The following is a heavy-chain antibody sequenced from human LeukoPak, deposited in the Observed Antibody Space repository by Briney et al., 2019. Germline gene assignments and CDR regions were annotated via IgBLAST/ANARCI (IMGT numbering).Heavy chain of an antibody. CDR1: GGSFSGYY. D-gene: IGHD3-3*01. Sequence: SETLSLTCAVYGGSFSGYYWSWIRQPPGKGLEWIGEINHSGSTNYNPSLKSRVTISVDTSKNQFSLKLSSVIAADTAVYSCARGDFWSGYYLGTYYFDYWGQGTLVTVSS. J-gene: IGHJ4*02. V-gene: IGHV4-34*01. CDR2: INHSGST. CDR3: ARGDFWSGYYLGTYYFDY.